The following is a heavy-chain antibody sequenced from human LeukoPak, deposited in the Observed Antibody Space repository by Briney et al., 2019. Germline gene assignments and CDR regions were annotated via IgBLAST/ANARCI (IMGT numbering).Heavy chain of an antibody. CDR1: GFTFSDYY. Sequence: GGSLRLSCAASGFTFSDYYMSWIRQAPGKGLEWVSYISSSGSTIYYADSVKGRFTISRDNAKNSLYLQMNSLRAEDTAVYYCARDRYYYDSSGYYHPGYWGQGTLVTVSS. V-gene: IGHV3-11*04. CDR3: ARDRYYYDSSGYYHPGY. J-gene: IGHJ4*02. CDR2: ISSSGSTI. D-gene: IGHD3-22*01.